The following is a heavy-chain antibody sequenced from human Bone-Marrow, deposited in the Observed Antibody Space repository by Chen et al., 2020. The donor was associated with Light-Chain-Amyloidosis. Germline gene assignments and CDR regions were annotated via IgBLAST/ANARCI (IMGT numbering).Heavy chain of an antibody. J-gene: IGHJ4*02. D-gene: IGHD2-21*02. CDR2: IWYDGNTQ. CDR3: ARSMVTAPCDY. V-gene: IGHV3-33*01. Sequence: VQVVESGGGVVQPGRSLRLSCAASGSTVSTYGMHWVRQAPGKGLEWVAVIWYDGNTQRYADSVRGRFTISRDKAKNTVYLQMDSLRAEDTAMYYCARSMVTAPCDYWGQGTLVTVSS. CDR1: GSTVSTYG.